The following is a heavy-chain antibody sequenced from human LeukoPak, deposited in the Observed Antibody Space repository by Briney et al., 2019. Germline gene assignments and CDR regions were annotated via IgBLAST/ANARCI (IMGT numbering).Heavy chain of an antibody. V-gene: IGHV4-31*03. CDR1: GGSISSGDYY. J-gene: IGHJ4*02. D-gene: IGHD3-9*01. CDR2: IYYSGST. CDR3: AREVPDDILTGYYSLGYFDY. Sequence: SQTLSLTCTVSGGSISSGDYYWSWIRQHPGKGLEWIGYIYYSGSTYYNPSLKSRVTISVDTSKNQFSLKLSSVTAADTAVYYCAREVPDDILTGYYSLGYFDYWGQGTLVTVSS.